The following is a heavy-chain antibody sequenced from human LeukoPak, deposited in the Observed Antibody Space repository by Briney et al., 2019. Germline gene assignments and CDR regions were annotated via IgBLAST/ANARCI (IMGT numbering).Heavy chain of an antibody. CDR1: GFTFSSYA. CDR3: AKSLGGTFDY. Sequence: GGSLRLSCAASGFTFSSYAMHWVRQAPGKGLEWVAVISYDGSNKYYADSVKGRFTISRDNSKNTLYLQMNSLRAEDTAVYYCAKSLGGTFDYWGQGTLVTVSS. V-gene: IGHV3-30-3*01. J-gene: IGHJ4*02. D-gene: IGHD3-16*01. CDR2: ISYDGSNK.